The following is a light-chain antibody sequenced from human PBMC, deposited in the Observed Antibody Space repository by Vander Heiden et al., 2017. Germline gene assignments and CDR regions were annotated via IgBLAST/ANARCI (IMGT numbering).Light chain of an antibody. CDR1: SSDIGDHNY. J-gene: IGLJ1*01. Sequence: QSALPQPASMSGSPGQSITISCTGTSSDIGDHNYVSWHQQHPGKAPKLMIYEVNNRPSGVSSRFSGSKSGNTASLTISGLQPEDEADYYCSSYETSRIVGVFGTGTKVTVL. CDR2: EVN. CDR3: SSYETSRIVGV. V-gene: IGLV2-14*03.